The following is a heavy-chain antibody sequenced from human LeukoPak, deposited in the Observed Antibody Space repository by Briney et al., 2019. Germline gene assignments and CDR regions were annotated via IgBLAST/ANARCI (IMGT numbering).Heavy chain of an antibody. CDR3: AKDLVLGSDWFDP. CDR2: IRYDGSNK. CDR1: GFTFSSYG. D-gene: IGHD3-10*01. V-gene: IGHV3-30*02. J-gene: IGHJ5*02. Sequence: GGSLRLSCAASGFTFSSYGMHWVRQAPGKGLEWVAFIRYDGSNKYYADSVKGRFTISRDNSKNTLYLQMNSLRAEDTAVYYRAKDLVLGSDWFDPWGQGTLVTVSS.